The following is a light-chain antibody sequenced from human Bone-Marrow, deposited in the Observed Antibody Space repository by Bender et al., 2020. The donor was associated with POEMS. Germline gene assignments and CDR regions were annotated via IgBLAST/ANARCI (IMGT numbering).Light chain of an antibody. V-gene: IGLV2-14*02. CDR3: SSFAGSHNFL. J-gene: IGLJ2*01. CDR1: SSDVDNFDF. Sequence: QSALTQPASVSGSPGQSLAISCTGASSDVDNFDFVSWYQQYPGEAPKLIIYEVTKRPSGVSNRFSGSKFGNTASLTVSGLQTEDEADYYCSSFAGSHNFLFGGGTKLIVL. CDR2: EVT.